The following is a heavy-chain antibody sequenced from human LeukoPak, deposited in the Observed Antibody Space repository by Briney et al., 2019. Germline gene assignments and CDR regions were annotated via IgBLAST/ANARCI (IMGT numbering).Heavy chain of an antibody. CDR2: INAGNGNT. Sequence: ASVKVSCKASGYTFTSYAMHWVRQAPGQRLEWMGWINAGNGNTKYSQKFQGRVTITRDTSASTAYMELCSLRSEDTAVYYCARDGSGSSVFDYWGQGTLVTVSS. CDR3: ARDGSGSSVFDY. CDR1: GYTFTSYA. D-gene: IGHD1-26*01. V-gene: IGHV1-3*01. J-gene: IGHJ4*02.